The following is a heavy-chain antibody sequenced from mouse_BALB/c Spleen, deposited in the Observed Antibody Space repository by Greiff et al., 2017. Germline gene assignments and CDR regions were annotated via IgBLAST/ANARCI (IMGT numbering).Heavy chain of an antibody. CDR2: INPSNGRT. Sequence: VQLQQPGAELVKPGASVKLSCKASGYTFTSYWMHWVKQRPGQGLEWIGEINPSNGRTNYNEKFKSKATLTVDKSSSTAYMQLSSLTSEDSAVDYCARSLGEGHAMDYWGQGTSVTVSS. V-gene: IGHV1S81*02. D-gene: IGHD2-10*02. CDR3: ARSLGEGHAMDY. CDR1: GYTFTSYW. J-gene: IGHJ4*01.